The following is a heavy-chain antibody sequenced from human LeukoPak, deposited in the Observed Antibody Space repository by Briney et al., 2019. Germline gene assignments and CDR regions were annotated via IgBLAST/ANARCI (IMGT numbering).Heavy chain of an antibody. CDR1: GFTFSSYE. V-gene: IGHV3-48*03. D-gene: IGHD1-26*01. J-gene: IGHJ4*02. Sequence: GGSLRLSCAASGFTFSSYEMNWVRQAPGKGLEWVSYISSSGSTIYYADSVKGRFTISRDNSKNTLYLQMNNLRGEDTAVYYCAKDRGSYSLDYFDYWGQGTLVTVSS. CDR2: ISSSGSTI. CDR3: AKDRGSYSLDYFDY.